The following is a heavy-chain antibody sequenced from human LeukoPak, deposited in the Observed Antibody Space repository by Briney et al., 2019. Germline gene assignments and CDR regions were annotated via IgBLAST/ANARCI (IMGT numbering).Heavy chain of an antibody. CDR2: ISYDGSNK. D-gene: IGHD3-10*01. CDR1: RFTFSTYG. V-gene: IGHV3-30*18. Sequence: GRSLRLSCAASRFTFSTYGMYWVRQAPGKGLEWVAVISYDGSNKYYADSVKGRFTISRDISKNTLYLQMNSLRVEDTAVYYCAKDLSPLVWFVSGSDAFDIWGQGTMVTVSS. J-gene: IGHJ3*02. CDR3: AKDLSPLVWFVSGSDAFDI.